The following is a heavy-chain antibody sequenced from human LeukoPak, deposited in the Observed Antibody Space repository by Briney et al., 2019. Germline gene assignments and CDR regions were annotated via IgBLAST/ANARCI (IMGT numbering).Heavy chain of an antibody. Sequence: PGGSLRLFFAGSGFTFGCFGMDWVREAPGKGLEGVLGISWDSGSIGYADSVRGRFTISRDNAKNSLYLQMNSLRAEDTALYYCAKDASHIVVVTAQGGYYYGMDVWGQGTTVTVSS. J-gene: IGHJ6*02. CDR3: AKDASHIVVVTAQGGYYYGMDV. V-gene: IGHV3-9*01. CDR1: GFTFGCFG. CDR2: ISWDSGSI. D-gene: IGHD2-21*02.